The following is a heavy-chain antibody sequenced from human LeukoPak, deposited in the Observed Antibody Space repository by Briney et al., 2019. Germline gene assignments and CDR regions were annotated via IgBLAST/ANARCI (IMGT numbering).Heavy chain of an antibody. J-gene: IGHJ5*02. CDR1: GYTSTSYD. D-gene: IGHD2-2*01. Sequence: ASVKVSCKASGYTSTSYDINWVRQATGQGLEWMGWMNPNSGNTGYAQKFQGRVTITRNTSISTAYMELSSLRSEDTAVYYCARGLPSRYCSSTSCPNPFDPWGQGTLVTVSS. CDR2: MNPNSGNT. V-gene: IGHV1-8*03. CDR3: ARGLPSRYCSSTSCPNPFDP.